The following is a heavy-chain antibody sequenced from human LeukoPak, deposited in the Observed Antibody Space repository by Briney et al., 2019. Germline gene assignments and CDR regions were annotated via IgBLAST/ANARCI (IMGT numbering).Heavy chain of an antibody. J-gene: IGHJ4*02. CDR1: GFTFSSYV. D-gene: IGHD1-26*01. V-gene: IGHV3-23*01. Sequence: PGGSLRLSCAASGFTFSSYVMSWVRQAPGRGVEWVSAMSGSGSSTYYEDYVKGRFTISRDNSKNTLDLQMNSLRAEDTAVYYCAKGATTNRRGYFDCWGQGALVTVSS. CDR3: AKGATTNRRGYFDC. CDR2: MSGSGSST.